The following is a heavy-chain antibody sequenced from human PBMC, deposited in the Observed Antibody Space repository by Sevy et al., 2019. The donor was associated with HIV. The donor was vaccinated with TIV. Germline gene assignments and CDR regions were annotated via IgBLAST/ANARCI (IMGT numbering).Heavy chain of an antibody. CDR3: AREHLEGSFDY. CDR2: ISSSGSTI. V-gene: IGHV3-48*03. J-gene: IGHJ4*02. CDR1: EFTFSSYE. Sequence: GGSLRLSCAASEFTFSSYEMNWVRQAPGKGLEWVSYISSSGSTIYYADSVKGRFTISRDNAKNSLYLQMNSLRAEDTAVYYCAREHLEGSFDYWGQGTLVTVSS. D-gene: IGHD3-3*01.